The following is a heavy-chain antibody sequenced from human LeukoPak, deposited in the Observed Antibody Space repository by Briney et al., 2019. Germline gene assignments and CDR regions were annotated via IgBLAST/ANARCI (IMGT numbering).Heavy chain of an antibody. J-gene: IGHJ4*02. Sequence: GASVKVSCKASGYTFTGYYMHWVRQAPGQGLELMGRINPNSGGTNYAQKFQGRVTMTRDTSISTAYMELSRLRSDDTAVYYCARDHYDRPLYYWGQGTLVTVSS. CDR2: INPNSGGT. V-gene: IGHV1-2*06. D-gene: IGHD3-22*01. CDR3: ARDHYDRPLYY. CDR1: GYTFTGYY.